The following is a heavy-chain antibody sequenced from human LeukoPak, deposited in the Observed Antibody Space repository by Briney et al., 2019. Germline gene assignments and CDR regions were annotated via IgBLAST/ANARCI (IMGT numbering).Heavy chain of an antibody. V-gene: IGHV4-34*01. CDR2: INHSGST. Sequence: SETLTLTCAVYGDSFSGYYWRWIRHPPGKGLEWIGEINHSGSTNYNPSLKSRVTIPVDTSQNHFSLKLSSVTAADTAVDYCARGVTMIGVAVDEVYPWGQGTLVTVSS. D-gene: IGHD3-22*01. J-gene: IGHJ5*02. CDR1: GDSFSGYY. CDR3: ARGVTMIGVAVDEVYP.